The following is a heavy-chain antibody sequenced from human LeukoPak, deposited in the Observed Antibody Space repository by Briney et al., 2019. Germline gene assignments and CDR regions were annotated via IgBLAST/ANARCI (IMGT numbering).Heavy chain of an antibody. CDR3: AGVVSGSGSWITPNWFGP. J-gene: IGHJ5*02. D-gene: IGHD3-10*01. Sequence: GSSVKVSCKASGGTFSSYAISCVRQAPGQGLEWMGGIIPIFGTANYAQKFQGRVTITTDESTSTAYMELSSLRSEDTAVYYCAGVVSGSGSWITPNWFGPWGQGTLVTVSS. CDR1: GGTFSSYA. V-gene: IGHV1-69*05. CDR2: IIPIFGTA.